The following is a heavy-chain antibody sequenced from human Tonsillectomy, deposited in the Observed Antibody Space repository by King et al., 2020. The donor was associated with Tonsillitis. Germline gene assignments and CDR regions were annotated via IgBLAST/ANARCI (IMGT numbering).Heavy chain of an antibody. J-gene: IGHJ6*02. Sequence: QLVQSGGGLVKPGGFLRLSCAASGFTFTNAWMSWVRQAPGKGLEWVGRIKSKTDGGTTDYAAPVKGRFTISRDDSKNTLYLQMNSLKTEDTAVYYCTTGPDYSSSSSNVGYYGMDVWGQGTTVTVSS. CDR2: IKSKTDGGTT. CDR1: GFTFTNAW. D-gene: IGHD6-6*01. V-gene: IGHV3-15*01. CDR3: TTGPDYSSSSSNVGYYGMDV.